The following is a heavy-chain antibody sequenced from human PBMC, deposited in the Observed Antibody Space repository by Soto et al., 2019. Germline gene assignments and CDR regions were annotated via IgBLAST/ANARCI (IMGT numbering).Heavy chain of an antibody. CDR2: IYYSGST. D-gene: IGHD3-22*01. Sequence: SETLSLTCTVSGGSISSYYWSWIRQPPGKGLEWIGYIYYSGSTNYNPSLKSRVTISVDTSKNQFSLKLSSVTAADTAVYYCARGYYYDSSGIDYWGQGTLVTISS. V-gene: IGHV4-59*01. J-gene: IGHJ4*02. CDR3: ARGYYYDSSGIDY. CDR1: GGSISSYY.